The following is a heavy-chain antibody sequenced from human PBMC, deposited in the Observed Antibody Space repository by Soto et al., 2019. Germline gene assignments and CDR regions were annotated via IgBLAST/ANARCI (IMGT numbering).Heavy chain of an antibody. J-gene: IGHJ6*03. CDR1: GFTFDDYA. V-gene: IGHV3-9*01. D-gene: IGHD6-6*01. Sequence: GGSLRLSCAASGFTFDDYAMHWVRQAPGKGLEWVSGISWNSGSIGYADSVKGRFTISRDNAKNSLYLQMNSLRAEDTALYYCAKEAARPQGYYYYYYYMDVWGKGTTVTVSS. CDR3: AKEAARPQGYYYYYYYMDV. CDR2: ISWNSGSI.